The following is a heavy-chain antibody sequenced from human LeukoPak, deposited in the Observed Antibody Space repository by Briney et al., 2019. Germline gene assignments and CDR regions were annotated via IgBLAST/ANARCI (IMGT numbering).Heavy chain of an antibody. CDR3: ARGSTYYDSSGQVPFDY. J-gene: IGHJ4*02. Sequence: GGSLRLSCAASGVTFGTYSMNWVRQAPGKGLEWVSYISSSSSTIYYADSVKGRFTISRDNAKNSLYLQMNSLRAEDTAVYYCARGSTYYDSSGQVPFDYWGPGTLVTVSS. V-gene: IGHV3-48*01. D-gene: IGHD3-22*01. CDR2: ISSSSSTI. CDR1: GVTFGTYS.